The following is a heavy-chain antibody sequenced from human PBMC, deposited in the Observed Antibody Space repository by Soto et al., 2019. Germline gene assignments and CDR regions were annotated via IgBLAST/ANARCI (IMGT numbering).Heavy chain of an antibody. V-gene: IGHV1-3*01. CDR1: GYTFTSYA. J-gene: IGHJ4*02. D-gene: IGHD2-21*02. Sequence: QVPLVQSGAEVKKPGASVKVSCKASGYTFTSYAMHWVRQAPGQRLEWMGWINAGNGNTKYSQKFQGRVTITRDISASTAYMELSSLRSEDTAVYYCARSIVVVTAADYWGQGTLVTVSS. CDR2: INAGNGNT. CDR3: ARSIVVVTAADY.